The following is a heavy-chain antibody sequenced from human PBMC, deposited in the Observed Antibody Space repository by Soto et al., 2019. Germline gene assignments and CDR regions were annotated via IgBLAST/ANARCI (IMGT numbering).Heavy chain of an antibody. D-gene: IGHD6-19*01. J-gene: IGHJ4*02. Sequence: GASVKVSCKTSGYTFTDYYIHWLRQAPGQGLDWMGWINADTGGTNYAQKFQAWVTVTRDTSISTAYMELSRLRSDDTAVYYCARTNSSGWFVFDEWGQGTLVTVSS. V-gene: IGHV1-2*04. CDR2: INADTGGT. CDR3: ARTNSSGWFVFDE. CDR1: GYTFTDYY.